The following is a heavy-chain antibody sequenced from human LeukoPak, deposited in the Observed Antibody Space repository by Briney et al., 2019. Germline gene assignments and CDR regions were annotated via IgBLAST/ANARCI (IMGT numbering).Heavy chain of an antibody. CDR1: GYTFTGYY. CDR3: ARLYYYDSSGYYYSNAFDI. D-gene: IGHD3-22*01. V-gene: IGHV1-2*02. CDR2: INPNSGGA. Sequence: ASVKVSCKASGYTFTGYYMHWVRQAPGQGLEWMGWINPNSGGANYAQKFQGRVTMTRDTSISTAYMELSRLRSDDTAVYYCARLYYYDSSGYYYSNAFDIWGQGTMVTVSS. J-gene: IGHJ3*02.